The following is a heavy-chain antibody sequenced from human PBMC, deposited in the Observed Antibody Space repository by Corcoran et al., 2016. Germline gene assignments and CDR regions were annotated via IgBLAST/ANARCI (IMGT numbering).Heavy chain of an antibody. CDR2: IYSGGST. J-gene: IGHJ4*02. CDR1: GFTVSSNY. D-gene: IGHD1-26*01. CDR3: AKDRLVGATRTTGGDY. Sequence: EVQLVESGGGLIQPGGSLRLSCAASGFTVSSNYMSWVRQAPGKGLEWGSVIYSGGSTYYADSVKGRFTISRDNSKNTLYLQMNSLRAEDTAVDYCAKDRLVGATRTTGGDYWGQGTLVTVAS. V-gene: IGHV3-53*01.